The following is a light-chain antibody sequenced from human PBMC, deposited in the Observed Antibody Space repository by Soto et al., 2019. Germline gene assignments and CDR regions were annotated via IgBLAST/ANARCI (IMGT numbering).Light chain of an antibody. Sequence: ETVIIQSQPILYVCQRARVPSSCRASQDIRSSLAWYQQKPGQAPRLLIYGASIRATGVPATFSGSGSGTEFTLSISSLQSEHVGVYYCQQDSSWPLTFGGGAKVDIK. CDR3: QQDSSWPLT. CDR2: GAS. CDR1: QDIRSS. V-gene: IGKV3-15*01. J-gene: IGKJ4*01.